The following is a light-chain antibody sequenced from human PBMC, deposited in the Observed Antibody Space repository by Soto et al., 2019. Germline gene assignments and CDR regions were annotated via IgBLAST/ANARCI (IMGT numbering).Light chain of an antibody. J-gene: IGLJ2*01. CDR2: EVS. CDR1: SGDIGGYNF. V-gene: IGLV2-14*01. CDR3: SSKTGSTTLVL. Sequence: QSALTQPASVSGSPGQSITISCTGTSGDIGGYNFVSWYQQYPGKAPKLMIYEVSNRPSGVSNRFSGSKSDNTASLTISGLQAEDEADYYCSSKTGSTTLVLFGGGTKLTVL.